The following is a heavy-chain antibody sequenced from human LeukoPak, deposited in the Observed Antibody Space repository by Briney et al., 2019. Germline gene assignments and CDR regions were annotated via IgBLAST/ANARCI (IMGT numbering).Heavy chain of an antibody. V-gene: IGHV1-18*01. CDR2: ISAYNGNT. CDR1: GYSFTSYD. J-gene: IGHJ3*02. CDR3: ANSGWYKAFDI. Sequence: GASVKVSCKASGYSFTSYDINWVRQAPGQGLEWMGWISAYNGNTNYAQKLQGRVTMTTDTSTSTAYMELRSLRSDDTAVYYCANSGWYKAFDIWGQGTMVTVSS. D-gene: IGHD6-19*01.